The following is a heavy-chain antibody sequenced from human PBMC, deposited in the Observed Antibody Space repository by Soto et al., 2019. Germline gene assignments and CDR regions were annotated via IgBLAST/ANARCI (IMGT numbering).Heavy chain of an antibody. Sequence: SETLSLTCAVYGGTFNGYYWSWIRQVPGKGLEWIGEVNHSGSTNYNPSVKSRVTISVDTSKNQFSLKLNSVTAADTAVYYCARMWSGYNYYWSQGTLVTVSS. D-gene: IGHD6-25*01. V-gene: IGHV4-34*01. CDR2: VNHSGST. CDR1: GGTFNGYY. J-gene: IGHJ4*02. CDR3: ARMWSGYNYY.